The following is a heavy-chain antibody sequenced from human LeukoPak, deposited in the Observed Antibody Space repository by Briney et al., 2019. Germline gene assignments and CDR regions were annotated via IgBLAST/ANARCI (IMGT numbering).Heavy chain of an antibody. D-gene: IGHD3-9*01. CDR1: GFTFGNYG. CDR3: ARGFTPILTGYSDALDI. V-gene: IGHV3-33*01. CDR2: IWFDGSNK. J-gene: IGHJ3*02. Sequence: PGGSLRLSCAASGFTFGNYGMDWVRQAPGKGLEWVAVIWFDGSNKDYADSVKGRFTFSRDNSKNTLYLQMNSLRADDTAVYSCARGFTPILTGYSDALDIWGQGTMVTVSS.